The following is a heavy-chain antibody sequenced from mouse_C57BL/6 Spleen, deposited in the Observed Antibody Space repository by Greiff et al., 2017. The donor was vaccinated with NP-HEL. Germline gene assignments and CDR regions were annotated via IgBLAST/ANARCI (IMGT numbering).Heavy chain of an antibody. Sequence: QVQLQQPGAELVKPGASVKMSCKASGYTFTSYWITWVKQRPGQGLEWIGDIYPGSGSTNYNEKFKSKATLTVDTSSSTAYMQLSSLTSEDSAVYYCARVDYYGSSFDYWGQGTTLTVSS. J-gene: IGHJ2*01. V-gene: IGHV1-55*01. CDR1: GYTFTSYW. CDR2: IYPGSGST. CDR3: ARVDYYGSSFDY. D-gene: IGHD1-1*01.